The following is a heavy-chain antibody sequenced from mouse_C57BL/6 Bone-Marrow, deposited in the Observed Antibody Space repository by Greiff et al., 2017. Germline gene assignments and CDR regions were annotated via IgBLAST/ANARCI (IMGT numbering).Heavy chain of an antibody. J-gene: IGHJ1*03. CDR3: ARADYYGPWYFDV. D-gene: IGHD1-1*01. V-gene: IGHV1-69*01. CDR1: GYTFTSYW. CDR2: IDPSDSDT. Sequence: QVQLQQPGAELVMPGASVKLSCKASGYTFTSYWMHWVKQRPGQGLEWIGEIDPSDSDTNYTQKFKGKSTLTVDKSSSTASMQLSCLPSEDSAVYYCARADYYGPWYFDVWGTGTTVTVSS.